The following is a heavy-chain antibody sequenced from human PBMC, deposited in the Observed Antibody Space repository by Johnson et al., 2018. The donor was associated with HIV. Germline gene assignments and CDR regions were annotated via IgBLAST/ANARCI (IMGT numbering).Heavy chain of an antibody. CDR1: GFIFNNHG. V-gene: IGHV3-20*04. J-gene: IGHJ3*02. CDR3: ARSYSGYDYGPFDM. Sequence: VQLVESGGSVVRPGGSLRLSCAASGFIFNNHGMNWVRQAPGRGLEWVSGINWIGRSTAYADSVKGRFTISRDNGDNSLYLQMNSLRAEDTALYYCARSYSGYDYGPFDMWGQGTMVTVSS. D-gene: IGHD5-12*01. CDR2: INWIGRST.